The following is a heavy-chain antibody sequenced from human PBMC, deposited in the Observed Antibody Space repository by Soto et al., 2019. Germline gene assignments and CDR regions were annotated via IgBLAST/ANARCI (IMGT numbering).Heavy chain of an antibody. CDR2: ISYDGSNK. Sequence: LRLSCAASGFTFSSYGMHWVRQAPGKGLEWVAVISYDGSNKYYADSVKGRFTISRDNSKNTLYLQMNSLRAEDTAVYYCAKMGPGSYFLGYWGQGTLVTVSS. J-gene: IGHJ4*02. CDR3: AKMGPGSYFLGY. CDR1: GFTFSSYG. V-gene: IGHV3-30*18. D-gene: IGHD1-26*01.